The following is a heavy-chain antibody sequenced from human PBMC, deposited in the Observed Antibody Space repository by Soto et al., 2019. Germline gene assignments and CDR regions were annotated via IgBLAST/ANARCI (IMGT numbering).Heavy chain of an antibody. CDR3: ARGYGAGSYFSDY. D-gene: IGHD3-10*01. CDR2: SYSGGNS. CDR1: GFTVSSNF. Sequence: EVQLVESGGGLMQPGGSLRLSCAASGFTVSSNFMTWVRQAPGKGLEWVSSSYSGGNSYYADSVKGRFTISRDDFKKTLYLQMNRLRAEDTAVYFCARGYGAGSYFSDYWGQGTLVTVSS. J-gene: IGHJ4*02. V-gene: IGHV3-53*01.